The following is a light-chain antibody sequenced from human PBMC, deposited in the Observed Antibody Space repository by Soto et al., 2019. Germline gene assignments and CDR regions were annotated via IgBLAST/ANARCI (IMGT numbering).Light chain of an antibody. Sequence: QSALTQPASVSGSPGQSITISCIGTSSDVGAYDLVSWYQQHPGTAPRLIIYENIRRPSTITSRFSGSKSGNTASLTISGLRAEDEATYHCCSYAGNRIFIFGGGTKVTV. V-gene: IGLV2-23*01. CDR1: SSDVGAYDL. CDR3: CSYAGNRIFI. J-gene: IGLJ2*01. CDR2: ENI.